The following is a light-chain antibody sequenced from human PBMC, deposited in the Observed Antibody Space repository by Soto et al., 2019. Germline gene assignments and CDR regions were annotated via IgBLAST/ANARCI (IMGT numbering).Light chain of an antibody. CDR3: QQRSDWPPM. CDR2: DTS. CDR1: QSVGSY. V-gene: IGKV3-11*01. Sequence: EIVLTQSPATLSLSPGERATLSCRASQSVGSYLAWFQQTPGQAPRLLIYDTSNRATGIPARFSGSGSGTDFTLTISSLENEDFAVYYCQQRSDWPPMFGQGTKVDIK. J-gene: IGKJ1*01.